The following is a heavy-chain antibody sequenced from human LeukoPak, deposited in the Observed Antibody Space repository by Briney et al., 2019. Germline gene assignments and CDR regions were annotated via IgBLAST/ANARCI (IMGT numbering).Heavy chain of an antibody. D-gene: IGHD3-22*01. CDR1: GFTFSSDA. CDR2: ISGSGGST. CDR3: AKDTYDSSGYYLLIDY. Sequence: GGSLRLSCAASGFTFSSDAMSWVRQAPGKGLEWVSSISGSGGSTYYADSVKGRFTISRDNSKNTLYLQMNSLRAEDMAVYYCAKDTYDSSGYYLLIDYWGQGTLVTVSS. V-gene: IGHV3-23*01. J-gene: IGHJ4*02.